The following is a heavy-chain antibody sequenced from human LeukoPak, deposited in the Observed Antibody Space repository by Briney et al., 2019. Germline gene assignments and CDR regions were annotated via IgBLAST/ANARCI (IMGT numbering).Heavy chain of an antibody. V-gene: IGHV3-66*02. D-gene: IGHD1-7*01. J-gene: IGHJ3*02. CDR1: GLIVSSNY. CDR3: ARTMVETRTTDAFDI. CDR2: LYPAGTT. Sequence: GGSLRLSCAASGLIVSSNYMSWVRQAPGKGLEWVAVLYPAGTTYYADSVKGRFTISRDNSKNTLFLQINSLRPEDTALYYCARTMVETRTTDAFDIWGQGTMVTVSS.